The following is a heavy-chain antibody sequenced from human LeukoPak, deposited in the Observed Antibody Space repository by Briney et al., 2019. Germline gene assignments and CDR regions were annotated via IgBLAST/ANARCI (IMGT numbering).Heavy chain of an antibody. CDR2: INTNTGNP. V-gene: IGHV7-4-1*02. CDR1: GYAFTSYA. J-gene: IGHJ3*02. D-gene: IGHD4-17*01. Sequence: GASVKVSCKASGYAFTSYAMNWVRQAPGQGLGWMGWINTNTGNPTYAQGFTGRFVFSLDTSVSTAYLQISSLKAEDTAVYYCARGGLENYGDYERAFDIWGQGTMVTVSS. CDR3: ARGGLENYGDYERAFDI.